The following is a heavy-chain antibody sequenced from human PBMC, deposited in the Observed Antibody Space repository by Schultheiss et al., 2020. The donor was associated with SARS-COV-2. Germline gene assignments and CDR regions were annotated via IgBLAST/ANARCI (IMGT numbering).Heavy chain of an antibody. CDR1: GFTVSSNY. V-gene: IGHV3-48*02. J-gene: IGHJ4*02. CDR2: ISTSSSTV. CDR3: AKAYYTRGYYAFSY. Sequence: GGSLRLSCAASGFTVSSNYMSWVRQAPGKGLEWVSYISTSSSTVYYADSVKGRFTISRDNAKNSLYLQMNSLRDEDTTVYYCAKAYYTRGYYAFSYGGQGTLVTVSS. D-gene: IGHD3-22*01.